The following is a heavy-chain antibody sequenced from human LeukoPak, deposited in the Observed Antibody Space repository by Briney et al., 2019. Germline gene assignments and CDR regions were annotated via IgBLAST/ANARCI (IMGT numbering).Heavy chain of an antibody. V-gene: IGHV4-39*02. J-gene: IGHJ6*02. CDR2: IYYSGST. CDR1: GGSISSISSNNYH. Sequence: SETLSLTCIVSGGSISSISSNNYHWGWIRQPPGKGLQWIGSIYYSGSTYYNPSLKSRVTISVDTSKNQFSLKLSSVTAADTALYYCAREMGVVTAHGIDVWGQGTTVTVSS. D-gene: IGHD4-23*01. CDR3: AREMGVVTAHGIDV.